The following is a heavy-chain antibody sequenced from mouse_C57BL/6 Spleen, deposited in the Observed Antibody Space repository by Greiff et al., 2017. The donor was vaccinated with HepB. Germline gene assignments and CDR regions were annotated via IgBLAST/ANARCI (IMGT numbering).Heavy chain of an antibody. J-gene: IGHJ4*01. Sequence: EVKLMESGGGLVQPGGSLKLSCAVPGFTFSDYYLYWVRQTPEKRLEWVAFISNGGGSLYYPDTVKGRLTISRDNAKNTLYLQMSRLKSEDTAMYYCARRDSSGYHAMDYWGQGTSVTVSS. D-gene: IGHD3-2*02. CDR3: ARRDSSGYHAMDY. CDR1: GFTFSDYY. V-gene: IGHV5-12*01. CDR2: ISNGGGSL.